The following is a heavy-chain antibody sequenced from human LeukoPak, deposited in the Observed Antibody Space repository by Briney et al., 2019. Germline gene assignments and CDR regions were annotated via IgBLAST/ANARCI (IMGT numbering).Heavy chain of an antibody. Sequence: SQTLSLTCAVSGGSISSGGYSWSWIRQPPGKGLEWIGYIYHSGSTYYNPSLKSRVTISVVRSKNQFSLKLSSVTAADTAVYYCARGRYCSGGSCYPPYFDYWGQGTLVTVSS. CDR1: GGSISSGGYS. D-gene: IGHD2-15*01. V-gene: IGHV4-30-2*01. J-gene: IGHJ4*02. CDR3: ARGRYCSGGSCYPPYFDY. CDR2: IYHSGST.